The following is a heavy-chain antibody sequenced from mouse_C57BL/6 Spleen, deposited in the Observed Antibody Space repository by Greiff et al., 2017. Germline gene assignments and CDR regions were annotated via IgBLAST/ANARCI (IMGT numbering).Heavy chain of an antibody. J-gene: IGHJ2*01. CDR1: GYSFTGYY. V-gene: IGHV1-42*01. D-gene: IGHD4-1*01. Sequence: VQLQQSGPELVKPGASVKISCKASGYSFTGYYMNWVKQSPEKSLEWIGEINPSTGGTTYNQKFKAKATLTVDKSSSTAYMQLKSLTSEDSAVYYCASGTGTTFDYWGQGTTLTVAS. CDR3: ASGTGTTFDY. CDR2: INPSTGGT.